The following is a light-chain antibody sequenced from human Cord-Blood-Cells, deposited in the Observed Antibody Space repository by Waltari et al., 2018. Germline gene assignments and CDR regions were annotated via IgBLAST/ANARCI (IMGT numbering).Light chain of an antibody. CDR1: QSISSY. Sequence: IQMTQSPSSLSASVEDRVTITCRASQSISSYLNWYQQKPGKAPKLLIYAASSLQSGVPSRFSGSGSGTDFTLTISSLQPEDFATYYCQQSYSTPYTFGQGTKLEIK. J-gene: IGKJ2*01. V-gene: IGKV1-39*01. CDR2: AAS. CDR3: QQSYSTPYT.